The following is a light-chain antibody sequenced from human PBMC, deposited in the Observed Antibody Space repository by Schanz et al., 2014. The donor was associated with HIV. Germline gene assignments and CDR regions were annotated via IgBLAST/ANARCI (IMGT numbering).Light chain of an antibody. J-gene: IGLJ2*01. V-gene: IGLV2-14*03. CDR2: DVD. Sequence: QSALTQPASVSGSPGQSITISCTGTSSDIGGYKYVSWYQHHPGKAPKLLIFDVDNRPSGVSHRFSAYKSGNTASLTISGLQADDEADYYCGSYAGTSTFVVFGGGTKLTVL. CDR3: GSYAGTSTFVV. CDR1: SSDIGGYKY.